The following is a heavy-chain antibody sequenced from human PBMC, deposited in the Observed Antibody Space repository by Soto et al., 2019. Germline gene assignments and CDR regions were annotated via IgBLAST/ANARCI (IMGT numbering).Heavy chain of an antibody. CDR1: GDSISSGGYY. D-gene: IGHD4-17*01. V-gene: IGHV4-31*03. J-gene: IGHJ4*02. Sequence: QVQLQESGPGLVKPSQTLSLTCTVSGDSISSGGYYWSWIRQHPGKGLEWMGYIYYSGSTYYNPSLKSRVTISVATSKNPFSRKLTSVTAADPAVYYCARSSEATVTAFDYCGQVTLVTVSA. CDR3: ARSSEATVTAFDY. CDR2: IYYSGST.